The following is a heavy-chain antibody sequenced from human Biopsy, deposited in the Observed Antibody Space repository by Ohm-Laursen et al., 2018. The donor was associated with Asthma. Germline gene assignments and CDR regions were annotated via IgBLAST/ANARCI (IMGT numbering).Heavy chain of an antibody. V-gene: IGHV3-11*01. J-gene: IGHJ4*02. Sequence: SLRLSCTASGFTFSDYNMSWIRQAPGKGLEWVSYINGKSNSIEYADSVKGRFTISRDNAKNSLYLQMNSLRAEDTAVSYCARESYSSGLYDDFDSWGQGTLVTVSS. CDR3: ARESYSSGLYDDFDS. CDR2: INGKSNSI. D-gene: IGHD6-19*01. CDR1: GFTFSDYN.